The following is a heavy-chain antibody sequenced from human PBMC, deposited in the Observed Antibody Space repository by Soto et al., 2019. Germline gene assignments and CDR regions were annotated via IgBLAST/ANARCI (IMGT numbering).Heavy chain of an antibody. CDR2: IFHSGST. D-gene: IGHD5-12*01. Sequence: SETLSLTCAVSGVSITTNNWWSWVRQPPGKGLEWIGEIFHSGSTNFNPSLNSRVTISLDKSKNQFSLTLTSVTAEDTAMYYCVRDSGSGYDLTPLVFWGQGTLVTVSS. CDR1: GVSITTNNW. J-gene: IGHJ4*02. V-gene: IGHV4-4*02. CDR3: VRDSGSGYDLTPLVF.